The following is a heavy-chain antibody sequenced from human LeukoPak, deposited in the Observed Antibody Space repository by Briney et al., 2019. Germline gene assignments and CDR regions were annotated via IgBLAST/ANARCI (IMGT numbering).Heavy chain of an antibody. CDR2: INHSGST. CDR3: ARQIPRREGYNPNAFDI. J-gene: IGHJ3*02. V-gene: IGHV4-34*01. Sequence: SETLSLTCAVYGGSFSGYYWSWIRQPPGKGLEWIGEINHSGSTNYNPSLKSRVTISVDTSKNQFSLKLSSVTAADTAVYYCARQIPRREGYNPNAFDIWGQGTMVTVSS. D-gene: IGHD5-24*01. CDR1: GGSFSGYY.